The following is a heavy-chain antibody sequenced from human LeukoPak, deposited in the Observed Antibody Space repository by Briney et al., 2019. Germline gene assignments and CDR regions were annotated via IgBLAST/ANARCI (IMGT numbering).Heavy chain of an antibody. J-gene: IGHJ4*02. CDR1: GFTFSSYW. Sequence: AGGSLRLSCAASGFTFSSYWMSWVRQAPGKGLEWVANIKQDGSEKYYVDSVKGRFTISRDNAKNSLYLQMNSLRAEDTAVYYCARKSSSAIAARSLDCWGQGTLVTVSS. D-gene: IGHD6-6*01. CDR3: ARKSSSAIAARSLDC. V-gene: IGHV3-7*01. CDR2: IKQDGSEK.